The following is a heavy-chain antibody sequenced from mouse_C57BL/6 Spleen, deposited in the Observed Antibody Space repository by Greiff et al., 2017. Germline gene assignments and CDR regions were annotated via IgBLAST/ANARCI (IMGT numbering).Heavy chain of an antibody. CDR1: GYSFTDYN. Sequence: VQLQQSGPELVKPGASVKISCKAAGYSFTDYNMNWVKQSNGKSLEWIGVLTPNYGTTSYNQEFKGKATVTVDQSSSTAYMQLNSLASEDSAVYFCARRLGYFDYWGQGTTLTVSS. CDR2: LTPNYGTT. J-gene: IGHJ2*01. D-gene: IGHD4-1*01. CDR3: ARRLGYFDY. V-gene: IGHV1-39*01.